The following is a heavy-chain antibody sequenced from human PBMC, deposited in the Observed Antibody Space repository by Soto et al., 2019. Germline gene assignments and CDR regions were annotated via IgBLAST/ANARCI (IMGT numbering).Heavy chain of an antibody. CDR3: VRECSYSGWFEY. Sequence: SETISIPCTSPGGSISVYYWAGTGKPPGRGLEGIGYIYFSGSTHYNPSPKSQATISDDTSNTQFSLNLSSVTGADPAVYYCVRECSYSGWFEYWGKGAMVTVSS. V-gene: IGHV4-59*01. CDR1: GGSISVYY. CDR2: IYFSGST. J-gene: IGHJ4*02. D-gene: IGHD6-19*01.